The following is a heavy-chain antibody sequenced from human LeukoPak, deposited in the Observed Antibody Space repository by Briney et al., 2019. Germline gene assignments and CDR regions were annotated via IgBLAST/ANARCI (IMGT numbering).Heavy chain of an antibody. V-gene: IGHV3-72*01. CDR2: IRNKANTYTT. J-gene: IGHJ4*02. CDR1: GFTFSSYA. CDR3: ARSGSYYPDY. D-gene: IGHD1-26*01. Sequence: GGSLRLSCAASGFTFSSYAMHWIRQAPGKGLEWVGCIRNKANTYTTEYTASVRGRFTISRDDSKNSLYLQMNSLRTEDTAVYYCARSGSYYPDYWGQGTLVTVSS.